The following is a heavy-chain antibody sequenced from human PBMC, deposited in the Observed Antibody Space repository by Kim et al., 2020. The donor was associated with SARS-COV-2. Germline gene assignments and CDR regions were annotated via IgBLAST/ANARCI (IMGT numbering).Heavy chain of an antibody. Sequence: ASVKVSCKPSGYTFTSYDINWVRQATGQGLEWMGWMNPNSGNTGYAQKFQGRVTMTRNTSISTAYMELSSLRSEDTAVYYCARKLYDFWSGYYENDNWFDPWGQGTLVTVSS. D-gene: IGHD3-3*01. CDR1: GYTFTSYD. CDR2: MNPNSGNT. J-gene: IGHJ5*02. V-gene: IGHV1-8*01. CDR3: ARKLYDFWSGYYENDNWFDP.